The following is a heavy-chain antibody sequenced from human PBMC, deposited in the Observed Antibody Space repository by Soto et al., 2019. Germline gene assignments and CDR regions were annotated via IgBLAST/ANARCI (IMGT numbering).Heavy chain of an antibody. Sequence: QLQLQESGPGLVKPSETVSLTCTVSGGSISSTSYNWGWIRQPPGKGLESIGIIYHSGSTYYNPYLKSRVTISVDTSKNQFSLKLSSVTAADTAVYFCARHVAQNSYYYYYGMDVWGPGTTVTVSS. V-gene: IGHV4-39*01. CDR2: IYHSGST. D-gene: IGHD1-7*01. CDR1: GGSISSTSYN. CDR3: ARHVAQNSYYYYYGMDV. J-gene: IGHJ6*02.